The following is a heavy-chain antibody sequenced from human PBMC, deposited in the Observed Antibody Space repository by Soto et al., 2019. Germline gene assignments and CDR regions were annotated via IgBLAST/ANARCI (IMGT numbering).Heavy chain of an antibody. CDR2: ISWNSGSI. V-gene: IGHV3-9*01. J-gene: IGHJ4*02. CDR1: GFTFDDYA. CDR3: AKGVEISYDILTGYYDY. D-gene: IGHD3-9*01. Sequence: GGSLRLSCAASGFTFDDYAMHWVRQAPGKGLEWVSGISWNSGSIGYADSVKGRFTISRYNAKNSLYLQMNSLRAEDTALYYCAKGVEISYDILTGYYDYWGQGTLVTVSS.